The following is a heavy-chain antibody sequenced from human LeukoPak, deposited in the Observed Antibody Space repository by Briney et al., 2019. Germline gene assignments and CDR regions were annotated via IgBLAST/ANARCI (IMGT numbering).Heavy chain of an antibody. Sequence: GGSLRLSCAASGFTFSSDTMSWVRQAPGKGLEWVSSMSSTSKYKYYADSVKGRFTISGDNAKNSLYLQMNSLRADDTAVYYCARDLWTSRDYYGMDVWGQGTTVTVSS. D-gene: IGHD2/OR15-2a*01. J-gene: IGHJ6*02. V-gene: IGHV3-21*01. CDR3: ARDLWTSRDYYGMDV. CDR2: MSSTSKYK. CDR1: GFTFSSDT.